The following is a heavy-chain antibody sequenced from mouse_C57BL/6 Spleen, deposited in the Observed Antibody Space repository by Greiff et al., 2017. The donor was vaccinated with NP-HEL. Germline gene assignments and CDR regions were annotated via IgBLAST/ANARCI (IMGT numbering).Heavy chain of an antibody. J-gene: IGHJ2*01. CDR3: AREDDDCSSDY. CDR1: GYTITSYW. CDR2: IHPNSGST. V-gene: IGHV1-64*01. D-gene: IGHD1-1*01. Sequence: QVQLQQPGAELVKPGASMKLSCKASGYTITSYWMHWVKQRPGQGLEWIGMIHPNSGSTNYNEKFKSKATLTVDKSASTAYMQLSSLTSEDSAVYYCAREDDDCSSDYWGQGTTLTVAS.